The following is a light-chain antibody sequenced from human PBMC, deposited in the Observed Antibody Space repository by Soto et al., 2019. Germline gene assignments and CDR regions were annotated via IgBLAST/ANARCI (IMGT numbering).Light chain of an antibody. J-gene: IGLJ1*01. CDR3: GSFTSSSNYV. Sequence: QSALAQPASVSGSPGQSITISCTGNSSDVGRYNYVSWYQQHPGKAPKLTIYDVSSRPSGVSSRFSGSKSGNTASLTISGLQAEDEADYYCGSFTSSSNYVFGTGTKVTVL. CDR2: DVS. CDR1: SSDVGRYNY. V-gene: IGLV2-14*03.